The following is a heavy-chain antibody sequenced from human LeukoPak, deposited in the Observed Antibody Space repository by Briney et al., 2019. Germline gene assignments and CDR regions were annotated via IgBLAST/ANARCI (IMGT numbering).Heavy chain of an antibody. Sequence: SGGSLRLSCAASGFTFSSYTMNWVRQAPGKGLEWVSSISSGNSYINHADSVKGRFTISRDNSKNTLYLQMNSLRAEDTAVYSCARASGPFDYWGQGTLVTVSS. CDR2: ISSGNSYI. V-gene: IGHV3-21*01. D-gene: IGHD3-10*01. CDR3: ARASGPFDY. CDR1: GFTFSSYT. J-gene: IGHJ4*02.